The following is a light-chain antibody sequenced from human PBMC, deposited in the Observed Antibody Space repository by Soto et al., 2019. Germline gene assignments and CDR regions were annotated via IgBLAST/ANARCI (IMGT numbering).Light chain of an antibody. Sequence: QSVLTQPPSASGTPWQRVIISCSGSSSNIGRNTVNWYQQLPGTAPKLLIYSTNQRTSGVPDRFSGSKSDTSASLAISGLQSEDEDDYYCAARDDSLNGWVFGGGTKLTVL. V-gene: IGLV1-44*01. CDR2: STN. J-gene: IGLJ3*02. CDR3: AARDDSLNGWV. CDR1: SSNIGRNT.